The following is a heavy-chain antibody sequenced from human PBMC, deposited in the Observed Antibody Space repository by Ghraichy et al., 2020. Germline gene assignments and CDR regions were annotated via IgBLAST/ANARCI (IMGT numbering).Heavy chain of an antibody. CDR3: ARDPGSNYFDY. J-gene: IGHJ4*02. V-gene: IGHV3-33*08. Sequence: LSLTCAASGFTFSSYGMHWVRQAPGKGLGWVAVIWYDGSNKYYADSVKGRFTISRDNSKNTLYLQMNSLRAEDTAVYYCARDPGSNYFDYWGQGTLVTVSS. D-gene: IGHD3-10*01. CDR2: IWYDGSNK. CDR1: GFTFSSYG.